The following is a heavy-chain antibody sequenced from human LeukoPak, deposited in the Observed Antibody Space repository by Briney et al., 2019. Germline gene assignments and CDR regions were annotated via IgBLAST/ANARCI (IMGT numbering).Heavy chain of an antibody. Sequence: ASVKVSCKASGYTFVNYAINWGRQAPGQRPEWIGWINAGNGNTKYSQKFQGRVTITRDTSASTAYMELSSLTSEDTGIYYCARGPRAATDDYWGQGTLVTVSS. CDR3: ARGPRAATDDY. J-gene: IGHJ4*02. D-gene: IGHD6-13*01. V-gene: IGHV1-3*01. CDR2: INAGNGNT. CDR1: GYTFVNYA.